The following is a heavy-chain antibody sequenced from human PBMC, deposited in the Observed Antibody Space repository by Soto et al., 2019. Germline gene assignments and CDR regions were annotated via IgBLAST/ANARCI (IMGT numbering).Heavy chain of an antibody. CDR3: ATLATISPLGS. Sequence: GESLKISCKTSGYNFNKFWITWVRQMPGKGLEWVGRIHPSDSATNYNPSFQGHVTISSDKSITTVSLHWSRLKASDTAVYYCATLATISPLGSWGQGALVTVSS. J-gene: IGHJ4*02. CDR1: GYNFNKFW. V-gene: IGHV5-10-1*01. D-gene: IGHD1-1*01. CDR2: IHPSDSAT.